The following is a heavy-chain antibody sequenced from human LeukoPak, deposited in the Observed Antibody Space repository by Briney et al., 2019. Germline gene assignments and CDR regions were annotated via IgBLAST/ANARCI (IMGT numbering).Heavy chain of an antibody. D-gene: IGHD4-23*01. V-gene: IGHV3-23*01. CDR1: GFTFSNYA. CDR3: AKHGGGNRFDY. J-gene: IGHJ4*02. Sequence: GGSLRLSCAASGFTFSNYALSWVRQAPGKGLEWVSTISGSAVSTYYTDSVKGRLTISRDNSKNTLYLQMNSLRAEDTAVYYCAKHGGGNRFDYWGQGTLVTVSS. CDR2: ISGSAVST.